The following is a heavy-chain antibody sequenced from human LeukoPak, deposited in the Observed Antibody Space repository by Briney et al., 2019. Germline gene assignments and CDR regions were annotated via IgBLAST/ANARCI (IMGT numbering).Heavy chain of an antibody. V-gene: IGHV3-23*01. CDR1: GFTFSSYA. Sequence: GGSLRLSCAASGFTFSSYAMSWVRQAPGKGLEWVLAISGSGGSTYYADSVKGRFTISRDNSKNTLYLQMNSLRAEDTAVYYCAKDLLPYCSSTSCALDYWGQGTLVTVSS. D-gene: IGHD2-2*01. CDR2: ISGSGGST. J-gene: IGHJ4*02. CDR3: AKDLLPYCSSTSCALDY.